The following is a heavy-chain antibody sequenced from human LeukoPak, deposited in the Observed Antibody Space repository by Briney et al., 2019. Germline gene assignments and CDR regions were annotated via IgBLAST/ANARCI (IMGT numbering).Heavy chain of an antibody. CDR1: GDSVSSNSAA. Sequence: SQTLSLTCAISGDSVSSNSAAWNWTRQSPSRGLEWLGRTYYRSKWYNDYAVSVKSRITINPDTSKNQFSLQLNSVTPEDTAVYYCARGEAYYYDSSGPSNWFDPWGQGTLVTVSS. V-gene: IGHV6-1*01. CDR2: TYYRSKWYN. J-gene: IGHJ5*02. CDR3: ARGEAYYYDSSGPSNWFDP. D-gene: IGHD3-22*01.